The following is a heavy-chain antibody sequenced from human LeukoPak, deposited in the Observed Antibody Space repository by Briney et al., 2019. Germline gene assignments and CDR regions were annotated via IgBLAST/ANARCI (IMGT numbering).Heavy chain of an antibody. CDR1: GGSISTYY. D-gene: IGHD4-17*01. Sequence: PSETLSLTCTVSGGSISTYYWNWIRQPPGKGLEWIGYIYYSGSTYYNPSLKSRVTISVDTSKNQFSLKLSSVTAADTAVYYCARERGAYGDYSFTDYWGQGTLVTVSS. J-gene: IGHJ4*02. CDR3: ARERGAYGDYSFTDY. V-gene: IGHV4-30-4*08. CDR2: IYYSGST.